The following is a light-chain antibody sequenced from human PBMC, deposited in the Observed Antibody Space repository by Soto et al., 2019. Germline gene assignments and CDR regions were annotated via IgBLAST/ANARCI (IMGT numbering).Light chain of an antibody. CDR3: QQYGSSPIT. CDR1: QSVSSSY. Sequence: EIVLTQSPGTLSLSRGERATLSCRASQSVSSSYLAWYHQKPGQVPRLLIYGASSRATGIPDRFSGSGSGTDFTLTISRLEPEDFAVYYCQQYGSSPITLGQGTRLEIK. CDR2: GAS. V-gene: IGKV3-20*01. J-gene: IGKJ5*01.